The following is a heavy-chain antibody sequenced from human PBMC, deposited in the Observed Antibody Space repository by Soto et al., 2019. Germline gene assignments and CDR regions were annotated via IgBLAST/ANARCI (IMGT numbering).Heavy chain of an antibody. CDR2: IKSDGSGA. Sequence: EVQLVESGGDLVQPGGSLRLSCAASGFTFSSYWMHWVRQAPGKGLEWVSRIKSDGSGAIYADSVKGRFTVSRDNAKNTLFLLMNSLSTEDTAVYYCARGDGDYHDGNGYLGRHRGQGTRVIVSS. V-gene: IGHV3-74*01. CDR3: ARGDGDYHDGNGYLGRH. J-gene: IGHJ4*02. CDR1: GFTFSSYW. D-gene: IGHD3-22*01.